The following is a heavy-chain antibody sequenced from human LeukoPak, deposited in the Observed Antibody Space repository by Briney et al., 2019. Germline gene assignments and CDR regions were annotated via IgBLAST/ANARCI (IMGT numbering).Heavy chain of an antibody. Sequence: GGSLRLSCAASGFTLSTSWMTWVRQALRKGVEWVTNINREGSQIDYVDSVKGRFTIPRDSANNALYLQMNSLRAEDTAVYYCARGGLTAGFDYWGQGTLVTVSS. J-gene: IGHJ4*02. D-gene: IGHD3-10*01. CDR3: ARGGLTAGFDY. CDR2: INREGSQI. V-gene: IGHV3-7*01. CDR1: GFTLSTSW.